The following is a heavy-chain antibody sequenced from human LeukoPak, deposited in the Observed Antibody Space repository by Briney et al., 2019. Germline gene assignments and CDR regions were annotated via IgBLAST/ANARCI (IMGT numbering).Heavy chain of an antibody. J-gene: IGHJ4*02. CDR3: AKDRLMVATPGFDY. Sequence: GGSLRLSCAASGFTFSGYWMSWVRQTPEKGLEWVSAISGSGGSTYYADSVKGRFTISRDNSKNTLYLQMNSLRAEDTAVYYCAKDRLMVATPGFDYWGQGTLVTVSS. CDR2: ISGSGGST. CDR1: GFTFSGYW. V-gene: IGHV3-23*01. D-gene: IGHD5-12*01.